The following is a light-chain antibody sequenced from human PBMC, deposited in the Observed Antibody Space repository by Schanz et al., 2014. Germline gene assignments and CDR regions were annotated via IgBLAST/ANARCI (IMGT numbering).Light chain of an antibody. CDR2: GAS. CDR1: QSVSSTY. V-gene: IGKV3-20*01. CDR3: QQCGTSPPWT. Sequence: EIVLTQSPGTLSLSPGEGASLSCGASQSVSSTYLAWYQQKPGQAPRLLIYGASSRATGIPDRFSGSGSGTDFTLTITRLEPEDFAVYYCQQCGTSPPWTFGQGTKVEIK. J-gene: IGKJ1*01.